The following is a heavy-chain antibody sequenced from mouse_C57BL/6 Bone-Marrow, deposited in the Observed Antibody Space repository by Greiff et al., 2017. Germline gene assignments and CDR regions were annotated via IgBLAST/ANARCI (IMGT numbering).Heavy chain of an antibody. Sequence: EVKLVESGGGLVQPGGSMKLSCVASGFTFSNYWMNWVRQSPEKGLEWVAQIRLKSDNYATNYAESVKGRFTISRDDSKSSVYLQMNNLRAEDTGIYYCTGGSYCYAMDYWGQGTSVTVSS. D-gene: IGHD1-1*01. V-gene: IGHV6-3*01. CDR1: GFTFSNYW. CDR3: TGGSYCYAMDY. J-gene: IGHJ4*01. CDR2: IRLKSDNYAT.